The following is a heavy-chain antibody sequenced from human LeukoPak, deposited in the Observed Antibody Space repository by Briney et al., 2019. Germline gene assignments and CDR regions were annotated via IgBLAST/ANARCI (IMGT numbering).Heavy chain of an antibody. Sequence: GGSLRLSCAASGFTFDDYAMHWVRQAPGKGLEWVSGISWNSGSIGYADSVKGRFTISRDNAKNSLYLHMNSLRAEDTASYYCAKAFSSSWRARIDYWGQGTLVTVSS. V-gene: IGHV3-9*01. CDR2: ISWNSGSI. CDR3: AKAFSSSWRARIDY. D-gene: IGHD6-13*01. J-gene: IGHJ4*02. CDR1: GFTFDDYA.